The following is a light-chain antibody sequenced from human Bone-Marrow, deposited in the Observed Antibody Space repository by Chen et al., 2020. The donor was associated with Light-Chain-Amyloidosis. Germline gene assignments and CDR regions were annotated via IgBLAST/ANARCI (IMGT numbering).Light chain of an antibody. V-gene: IGKV1-5*01. J-gene: IGKJ2*01. Sequence: DIQMTQSPTTLSASVGDSVTITCRAGQNINRWMALYQQKPGKPPNLLIYDASTLEGGVPSRFSGSDSGTEFTLTISGLQPDDFASYYCQQYYSYPYTFGPGTKLAIK. CDR3: QQYYSYPYT. CDR1: QNINRW. CDR2: DAS.